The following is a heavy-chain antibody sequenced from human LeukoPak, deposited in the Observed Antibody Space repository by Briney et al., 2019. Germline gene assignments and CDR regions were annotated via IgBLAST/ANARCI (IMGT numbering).Heavy chain of an antibody. CDR3: AKPTSLKDANYGLTGTNY. D-gene: IGHD1-14*01. CDR2: IRYDGNIK. Sequence: HPGGSLRLSCAASGFNFSAYGMRWVRQAPGKGLEWVTFIRYDGNIKYYADSVKGRFTISRDNSKTTLDLQMISLRVEDTAVYYCAKPTSLKDANYGLTGTNYWGQGILVTVSS. V-gene: IGHV3-30*02. CDR1: GFNFSAYG. J-gene: IGHJ4*02.